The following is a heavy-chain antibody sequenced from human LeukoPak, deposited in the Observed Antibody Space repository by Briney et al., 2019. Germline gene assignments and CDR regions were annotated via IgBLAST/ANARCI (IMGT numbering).Heavy chain of an antibody. V-gene: IGHV4-4*09. Sequence: SETLSLTCTVSGGSISSYYWSWIRQPPGKGLEWIGYIYTSGSTNYNPSLKSRVTISVDTSKNQFSLKLSSVTAADTAVYYCARGRYCSADICSGGDAFGIWGQGTMVSVSS. CDR1: GGSISSYY. CDR2: IYTSGST. D-gene: IGHD2-15*01. J-gene: IGHJ3*02. CDR3: ARGRYCSADICSGGDAFGI.